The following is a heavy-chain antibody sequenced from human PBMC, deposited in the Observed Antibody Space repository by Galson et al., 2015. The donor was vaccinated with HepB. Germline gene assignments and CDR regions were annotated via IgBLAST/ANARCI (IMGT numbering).Heavy chain of an antibody. CDR1: GGTFSSYA. Sequence: SGGTFSSYAISWVRQAPGKGLEWMGRIIPILVIANYAQKFQGRVTITADKSTSTAYMELSSLRSEDTAVYYCARVYGSGWAFYYYYGMDVWGQGTTVTVSS. V-gene: IGHV1-69*04. D-gene: IGHD6-19*01. CDR3: ARVYGSGWAFYYYYGMDV. J-gene: IGHJ6*02. CDR2: IIPILVIA.